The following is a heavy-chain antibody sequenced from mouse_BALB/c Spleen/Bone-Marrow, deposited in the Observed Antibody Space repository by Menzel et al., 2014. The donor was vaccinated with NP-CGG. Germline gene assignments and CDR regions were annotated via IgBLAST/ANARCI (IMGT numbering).Heavy chain of an antibody. CDR3: ARAVIYYDYRGGPMDY. CDR1: GFTFSSYA. D-gene: IGHD2-4*01. J-gene: IGHJ4*01. V-gene: IGHV5-9-4*01. CDR2: ISSGGSYT. Sequence: EVNVVESGGGLVKPGGSLKLSCAASGFTFSSYAMSWVRQSPEKRLEWVAEISSGGSYTYYPDTVTGRFTISRDNAKNTLYLEMSSLRSEDTAMYYCARAVIYYDYRGGPMDYWGQGTSVTVSS.